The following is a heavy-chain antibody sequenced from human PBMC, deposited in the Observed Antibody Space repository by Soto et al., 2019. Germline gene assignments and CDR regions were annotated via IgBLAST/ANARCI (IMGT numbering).Heavy chain of an antibody. J-gene: IGHJ6*02. Sequence: QVHLVQSGAEVKKPGASVNVSCKTSGYTFTRNGISWVRQAPGQGLEWMGWISPNSGNIKYAQKLQGRVIMTTDTSTSPAYMELRSLRSDDTAVYYCVKDRHSNSWPSRDVWGPGTTVTVSS. CDR3: VKDRHSNSWPSRDV. V-gene: IGHV1-18*01. CDR1: GYTFTRNG. CDR2: ISPNSGNI. D-gene: IGHD2-2*01.